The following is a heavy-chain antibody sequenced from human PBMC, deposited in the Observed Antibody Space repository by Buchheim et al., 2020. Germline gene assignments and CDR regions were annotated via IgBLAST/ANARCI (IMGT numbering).Heavy chain of an antibody. Sequence: QVQLVESGGGVVQPGRSLRLSSAASGFTFSSYGMHWVRQAPGKGLKWVAVIWYDGSNKYYADSVKGRFTISRDNSKNTLYLQMNSLRAEDTAVYYCARVKGIAAAGTFYYYGMDVWGQGTT. CDR1: GFTFSSYG. J-gene: IGHJ6*02. D-gene: IGHD6-13*01. CDR2: IWYDGSNK. CDR3: ARVKGIAAAGTFYYYGMDV. V-gene: IGHV3-33*01.